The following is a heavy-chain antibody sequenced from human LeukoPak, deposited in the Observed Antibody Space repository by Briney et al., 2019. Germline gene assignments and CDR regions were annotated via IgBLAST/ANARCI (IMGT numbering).Heavy chain of an antibody. CDR3: TRHGMGGAADSKKNYYYYYMDV. CDR1: GFTFSGSA. D-gene: IGHD6-13*01. CDR2: IRSKANSYAT. V-gene: IGHV3-73*01. J-gene: IGHJ6*03. Sequence: PGGSLRLSCAASGFTFSGSAMHWVRQASGKGLEWVGRIRSKANSYATAYAASVKGRFTISRDDSKNTAYMQMNSLKTEDTAVYYCTRHGMGGAADSKKNYYYYYMDVWGKGTTVTVSS.